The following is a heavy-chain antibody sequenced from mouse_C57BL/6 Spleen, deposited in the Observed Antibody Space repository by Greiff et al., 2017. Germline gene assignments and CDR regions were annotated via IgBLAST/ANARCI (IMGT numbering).Heavy chain of an antibody. CDR1: GYTFTSYW. D-gene: IGHD1-1*01. Sequence: QVKLQQSGAELAKPGASVKLSCKASGYTFTSYWMHWVKQRPGQGLEWIGMIHPNSGSTNYNEKFKSKATLTVDKSSSTAYMQLSSLTSEDSAVYYWAREPITTVNAFAYWGQGTLVTVSA. CDR3: AREPITTVNAFAY. CDR2: IHPNSGST. V-gene: IGHV1-64*01. J-gene: IGHJ3*01.